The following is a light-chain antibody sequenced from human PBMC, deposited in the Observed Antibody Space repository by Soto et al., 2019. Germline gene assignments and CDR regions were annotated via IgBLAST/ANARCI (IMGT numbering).Light chain of an antibody. CDR2: DTS. CDR3: QQRFNWPLLN. Sequence: IGCTKSPTTLSFSRGEGSTLSIRSSQSVSSSLAWYQQKPGQAPRLLIYDTSNRATGIPARFSGSGSGTDFTLTISSLEPEDFPVYFCQQRFNWPLLNFGGGTKVDIK. J-gene: IGKJ4*01. V-gene: IGKV3-11*01. CDR1: QSVSSS.